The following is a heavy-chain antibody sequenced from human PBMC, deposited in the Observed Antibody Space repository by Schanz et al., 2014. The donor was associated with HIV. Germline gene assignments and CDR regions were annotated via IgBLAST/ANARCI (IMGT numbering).Heavy chain of an antibody. CDR3: ARGSGLTHFYFYGMDV. V-gene: IGHV4-30-4*07. Sequence: QVQLQESGPGLVKPTQTLSLNCVVSGGSMSSGDHSWSWIRLPPGKGLEWIGYIYDSGSTNYNPSLRSRLTISVDTSKNQFSLKLTSVTAADSAVYYCARGSGLTHFYFYGMDVWGQGTTVTVSS. D-gene: IGHD3-9*01. CDR1: GGSMSSGDHS. J-gene: IGHJ6*02. CDR2: IYDSGST.